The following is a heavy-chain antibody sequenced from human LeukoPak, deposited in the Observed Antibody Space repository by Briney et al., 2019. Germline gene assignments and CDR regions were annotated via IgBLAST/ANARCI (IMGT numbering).Heavy chain of an antibody. V-gene: IGHV4-38-2*01. CDR1: GYSISSGYS. CDR2: IYHSGST. Sequence: PSETLSLTCAVSGYSISSGYSWGWIRQPPGQGLEWIGSIYHSGSTYYNPSLKSRVTISVDTSKNQFSLKLSSVTAADTAVYYCARLVRGSTRGDFDYWGQGTLVTVSS. CDR3: ARLVRGSTRGDFDY. J-gene: IGHJ4*02. D-gene: IGHD2-2*01.